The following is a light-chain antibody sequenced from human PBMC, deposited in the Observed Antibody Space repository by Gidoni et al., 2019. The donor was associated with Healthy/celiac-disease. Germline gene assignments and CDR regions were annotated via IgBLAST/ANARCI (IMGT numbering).Light chain of an antibody. Sequence: DLKMTQSPSTLSASVGDRVTITGRASQSISSWLALYQQKPGKAPKLLIYKASSLESGVPSRFSGSGSGTEFTLTISSLQPDDFATYYCQQYNSYSQAFGQGTKVEIK. V-gene: IGKV1-5*03. CDR1: QSISSW. J-gene: IGKJ1*01. CDR2: KAS. CDR3: QQYNSYSQA.